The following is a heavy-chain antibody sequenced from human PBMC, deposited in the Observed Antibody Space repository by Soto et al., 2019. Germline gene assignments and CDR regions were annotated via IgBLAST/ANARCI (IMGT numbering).Heavy chain of an antibody. CDR2: ISGSGGST. CDR3: AKDKMRYCSSTSCVKFDY. D-gene: IGHD2-2*01. Sequence: GGSLRLSCAASGFTFSSYAMSWVRQAPGKGLEWVSAISGSGGSTYYADSVKGRFTISRDNSKNTLYLQMNSLRAEDTAVYYCAKDKMRYCSSTSCVKFDYWGQGTLVTVSS. J-gene: IGHJ4*02. CDR1: GFTFSSYA. V-gene: IGHV3-23*01.